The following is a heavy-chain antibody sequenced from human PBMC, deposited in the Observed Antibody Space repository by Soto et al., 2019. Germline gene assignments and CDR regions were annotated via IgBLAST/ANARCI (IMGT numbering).Heavy chain of an antibody. CDR1: GYTFTNYG. D-gene: IGHD3-22*01. Sequence: GASVKVSCKASGYTFTNYGLSWVRQAPGQGLEWMGWISVYNGNTNYAQKFQGRVTMTRDTSTSTVYMELSSLRSEDTAVYYCARSSSSPWGIWDYYDSSGYYILWGQGTLVTVSS. V-gene: IGHV1-18*01. J-gene: IGHJ4*02. CDR3: ARSSSSPWGIWDYYDSSGYYIL. CDR2: ISVYNGNT.